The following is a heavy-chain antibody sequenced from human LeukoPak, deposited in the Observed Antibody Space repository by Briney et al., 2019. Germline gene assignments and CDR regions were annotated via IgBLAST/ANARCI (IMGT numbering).Heavy chain of an antibody. CDR1: GFTFSSYS. V-gene: IGHV3-48*01. Sequence: GGSLRLSCAASGFTFSSYSMNWVRQAPGKGLEWVSYISSSSSTIYYADSVKGRFTISRDNAKNSLYLQMNSLRAEDTAVYYCARDLYYDSSGYYSLVYWGQGTLVIVSS. CDR2: ISSSSSTI. CDR3: ARDLYYDSSGYYSLVY. D-gene: IGHD3-22*01. J-gene: IGHJ4*02.